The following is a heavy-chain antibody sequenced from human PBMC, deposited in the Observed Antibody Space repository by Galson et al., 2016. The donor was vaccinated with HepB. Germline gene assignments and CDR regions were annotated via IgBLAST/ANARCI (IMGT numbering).Heavy chain of an antibody. Sequence: QSGAEVKKPGESLKISCKASGYSFTSYWIAWVRQIPGKGQDYMGVIFPGDSDARVSPSFQVQVSFPVDRTTTTAYLQWSRLTATDTAIYYCARRRVMAALYEAGAFDLWGQGTMVTVSS. V-gene: IGHV5-51*01. J-gene: IGHJ3*01. CDR3: ARRRVMAALYEAGAFDL. D-gene: IGHD2-21*01. CDR2: IFPGDSDA. CDR1: GYSFTSYW.